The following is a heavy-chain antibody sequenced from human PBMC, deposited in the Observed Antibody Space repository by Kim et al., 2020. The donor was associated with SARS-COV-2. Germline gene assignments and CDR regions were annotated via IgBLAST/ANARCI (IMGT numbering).Heavy chain of an antibody. CDR3: ARSYYDILTGHNWFDP. CDR1: GGSISSSYYY. J-gene: IGHJ5*02. Sequence: SQTLSLTCTVSGGSISSSYYYWGWIRQPPGKCLDWIGTVYYSGTSYYNPSLKSRVTISVDTSENQFSLKLTSVTAADTAVYYCARSYYDILTGHNWFDPW. CDR2: VYYSGTS. V-gene: IGHV4-39*01. D-gene: IGHD3-9*01.